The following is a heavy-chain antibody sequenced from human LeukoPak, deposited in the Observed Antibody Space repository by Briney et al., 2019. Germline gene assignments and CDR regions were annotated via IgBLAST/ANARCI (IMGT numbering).Heavy chain of an antibody. CDR2: MNPNSGNT. J-gene: IGHJ4*02. CDR1: GYTFTSYD. V-gene: IGHV1-8*03. CDR3: ARGQFGYYYDSSGYLNFDY. Sequence: ASVKVSCKASGYTFTSYDINWVRQATGQGLEWTGWMNPNSGNTGYAQKFQGRVTITRNTSISTAYMELSSLRSEDTAVYYCARGQFGYYYDSSGYLNFDYWGQGTLVTVSS. D-gene: IGHD3-22*01.